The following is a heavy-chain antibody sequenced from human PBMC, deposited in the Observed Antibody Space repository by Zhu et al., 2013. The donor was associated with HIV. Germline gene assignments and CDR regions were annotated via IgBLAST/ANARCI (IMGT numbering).Heavy chain of an antibody. Sequence: QVQLVQSGAEVKKPGASVKVSCKASGYTFTGYYMHWVRQAPGQGLEWMGWINPNSGGTNYAQKFQGWVTMTRDTSISTAYMELSRLRSDDTAVYYCARGRITMVRGIDGMDVWGQGTTVTVSS. V-gene: IGHV1-2*04. CDR3: ARGRITMVRGIDGMDV. J-gene: IGHJ6*02. D-gene: IGHD3-10*01. CDR2: INPNSGGT. CDR1: GYTFTGYY.